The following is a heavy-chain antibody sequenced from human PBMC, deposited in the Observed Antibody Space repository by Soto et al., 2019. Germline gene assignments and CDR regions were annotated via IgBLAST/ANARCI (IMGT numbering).Heavy chain of an antibody. CDR1: GFTFSDHF. D-gene: IGHD3-10*01. CDR2: ITSSANTI. J-gene: IGHJ4*02. CDR3: ARENTRGRSFEY. Sequence: GGSLRLSCAASGFTFSDHFMSWNRQAPGKGLEWISFITSSANTIYYADSVKGRFTISRDNAKNSLYLEMNSLRAEDTAVYYCARENTRGRSFEYWGQGALVTVSS. V-gene: IGHV3-11*01.